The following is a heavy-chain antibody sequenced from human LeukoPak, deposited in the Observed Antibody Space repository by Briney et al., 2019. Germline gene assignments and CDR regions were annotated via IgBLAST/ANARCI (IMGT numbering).Heavy chain of an antibody. V-gene: IGHV4-34*01. D-gene: IGHD2-21*02. CDR1: GGSFSGYY. CDR3: ARGMTY. Sequence: PSETLSLTCAVYGGSFSGYYWSWIRQPPGKGLEWIGEINHSGSTSYNPSLKSRVTISVDTSKNQFSLKLSSVTAADTAVYYCARGMTYWGQGTLVTVSS. J-gene: IGHJ4*02. CDR2: INHSGST.